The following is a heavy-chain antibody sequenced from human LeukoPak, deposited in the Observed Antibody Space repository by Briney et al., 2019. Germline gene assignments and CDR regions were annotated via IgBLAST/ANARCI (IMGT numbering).Heavy chain of an antibody. J-gene: IGHJ4*02. CDR3: ARDVASGYYYEYYFDY. Sequence: AAVKVSCKASGYTFTGYYMHWVRQAPGQWLEWMGWINPSSGGTNYAQKFQGRVTMTRDTSISTAYMELSRLRSDDTAVYYCARDVASGYYYEYYFDYWGQETMDTVSS. CDR2: INPSSGGT. CDR1: GYTFTGYY. D-gene: IGHD3-22*01. V-gene: IGHV1-2*02.